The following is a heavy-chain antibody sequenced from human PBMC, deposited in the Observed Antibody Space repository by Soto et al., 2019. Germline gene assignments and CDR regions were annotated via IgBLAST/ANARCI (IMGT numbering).Heavy chain of an antibody. CDR3: ARVEGYYGSGALGL. V-gene: IGHV4-61*01. CDR2: IYYSGST. D-gene: IGHD3-10*01. Sequence: PSATLSLTCTVSGGSVSSGSYYWSWIRQPPGKGLEWIGYIYYSGSTNYNPSLKSRVTISVDTSKNQFSLKLSSVTAADTAVYYCARVEGYYGSGALGLWGQGTLVTVSS. J-gene: IGHJ4*02. CDR1: GGSVSSGSYY.